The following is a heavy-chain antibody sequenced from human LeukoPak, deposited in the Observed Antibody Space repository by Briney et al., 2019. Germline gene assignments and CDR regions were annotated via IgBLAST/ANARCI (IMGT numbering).Heavy chain of an antibody. CDR3: ARYNDWGGSYWENFDY. J-gene: IGHJ4*02. Sequence: ASVKVSCKASGYTFTNYGISWVRQAPGQGLDWMRWISAYNGNTNYAQKLQGRVTMTTDTSTSTAYMELRSLRSDDTAVYYCARYNDWGGSYWENFDYWGQGTLVTVSS. V-gene: IGHV1-18*01. CDR2: ISAYNGNT. D-gene: IGHD1-26*01. CDR1: GYTFTNYG.